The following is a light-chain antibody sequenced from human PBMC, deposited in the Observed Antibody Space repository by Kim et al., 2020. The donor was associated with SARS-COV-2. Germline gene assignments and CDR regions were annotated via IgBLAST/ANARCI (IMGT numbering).Light chain of an antibody. Sequence: RASQSISSWLAWYQQKPGKAPKLLIYKAYSLESGVPSRFSGSGSGTEFTLTISSLQPDDFATYYCQRRTFGQGTKVDIK. CDR1: QSISSW. J-gene: IGKJ1*01. CDR2: KAY. V-gene: IGKV1-5*03. CDR3: QRRT.